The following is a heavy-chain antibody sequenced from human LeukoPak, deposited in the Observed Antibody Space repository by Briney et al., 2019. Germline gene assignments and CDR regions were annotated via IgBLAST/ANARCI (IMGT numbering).Heavy chain of an antibody. D-gene: IGHD6-13*01. V-gene: IGHV3-23*01. Sequence: GGSLRLSCAASGFTFSSYAMSWVRQAPGKGLEWVSGISGSGDNTYYADSVKGRFTISRDNSKNTLYVQVNSLGTEDTAAYYCAKTSSSWPSNPYYFVYWGQGTLVTVSS. CDR2: ISGSGDNT. CDR3: AKTSSSWPSNPYYFVY. J-gene: IGHJ4*02. CDR1: GFTFSSYA.